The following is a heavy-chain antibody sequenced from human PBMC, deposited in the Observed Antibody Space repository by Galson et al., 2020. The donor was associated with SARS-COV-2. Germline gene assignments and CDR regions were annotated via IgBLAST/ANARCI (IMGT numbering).Heavy chain of an antibody. J-gene: IGHJ4*02. D-gene: IGHD5-18*01. CDR3: ARRRVQLWFFDY. CDR2: IYYSGST. Sequence: EPSETLSLTCTVSGGSISSSSSYWGWIRQPPGKGLEWIGSIYYSGSTYYNPSLKSRVTISVDTSKNQFSLKLSSVTAADTAVYYCARRRVQLWFFDYWGQGTLVTVSS. V-gene: IGHV4-39*01. CDR1: GGSISSSSSY.